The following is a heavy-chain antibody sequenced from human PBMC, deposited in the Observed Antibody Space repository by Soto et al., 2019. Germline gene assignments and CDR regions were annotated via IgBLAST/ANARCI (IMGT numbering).Heavy chain of an antibody. CDR2: ISAYNGNT. V-gene: IGHV1-18*01. D-gene: IGHD1-26*01. J-gene: IGHJ6*02. CDR3: AREATAYYYYYGMDV. CDR1: GYTFTSYG. Sequence: QVQLVQSGAEVKKPGASVKVSCKASGYTFTSYGISWVRQAPGQGLEGMGWISAYNGNTNYAQKLQGRVTMTTDTSTSTDYMELRSLRSDDTAVYYCAREATAYYYYYGMDVWGQGTTVTVSS.